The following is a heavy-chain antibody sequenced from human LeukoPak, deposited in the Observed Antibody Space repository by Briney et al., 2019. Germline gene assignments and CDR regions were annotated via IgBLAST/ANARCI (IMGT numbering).Heavy chain of an antibody. V-gene: IGHV3-15*01. Sequence: GGSLRLSCAASGFTLSSAWMSWVRQAPGKGLEWVGHIKSKSDGGTLDYAARGKDRFTISRDESKSTLYLQMNSLKTEDTAMYYCTTERSQGHYSSLHFDYWGQGTLVTVSS. D-gene: IGHD6-13*01. CDR1: GFTLSSAW. CDR3: TTERSQGHYSSLHFDY. CDR2: IKSKSDGGTL. J-gene: IGHJ4*02.